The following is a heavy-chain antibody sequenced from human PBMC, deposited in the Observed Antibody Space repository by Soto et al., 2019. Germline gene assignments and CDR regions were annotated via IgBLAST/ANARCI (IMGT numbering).Heavy chain of an antibody. V-gene: IGHV3-30*18. CDR3: AKKALLDYYYYYYMDV. Sequence: QVQLVESGGGVVQPGRSLRLSCAASGFTFSSYGMHWVRQAPGKGLEWVEVISYDGSNKYYADSVKGRFTISRDNSKNTLYLQMNSLRAEDTAVYYCAKKALLDYYYYYYMDVWGKGTTVTVSS. J-gene: IGHJ6*03. CDR2: ISYDGSNK. CDR1: GFTFSSYG. D-gene: IGHD1-1*01.